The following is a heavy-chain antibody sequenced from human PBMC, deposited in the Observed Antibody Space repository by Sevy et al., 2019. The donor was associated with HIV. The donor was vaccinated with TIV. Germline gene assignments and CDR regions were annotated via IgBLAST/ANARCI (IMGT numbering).Heavy chain of an antibody. D-gene: IGHD3-22*01. Sequence: GGSLRLSCSASGFTFSSYAMHWVRQAPGKGLEYVSVISSNGGSTYYADSVKGRFTISRDNSKNTLYLQMSSLRAEDTAVYYCVKDPIAYYYDSSGLGNAFDIWGQGTMVTVSS. V-gene: IGHV3-64D*06. CDR3: VKDPIAYYYDSSGLGNAFDI. CDR1: GFTFSSYA. CDR2: ISSNGGST. J-gene: IGHJ3*02.